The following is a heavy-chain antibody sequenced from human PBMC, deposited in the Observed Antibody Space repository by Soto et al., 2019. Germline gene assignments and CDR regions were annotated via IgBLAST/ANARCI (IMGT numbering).Heavy chain of an antibody. J-gene: IGHJ4*02. Sequence: GGSLRLSCEASGFALSDYYMSWIRQAPGKGLEWVAYITSSSSNFTNYADSVRGRFTISRDNARNSVSLQMNSLRPEDTAVYYCVRDRGYSGYKFWGQGTQVTVSS. D-gene: IGHD5-12*01. V-gene: IGHV3-11*06. CDR2: ITSSSSNFT. CDR3: VRDRGYSGYKF. CDR1: GFALSDYY.